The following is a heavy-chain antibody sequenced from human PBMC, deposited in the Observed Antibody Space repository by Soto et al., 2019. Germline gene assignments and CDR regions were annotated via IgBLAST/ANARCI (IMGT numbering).Heavy chain of an antibody. CDR2: FYYGGSP. CDR3: YIDGY. CDR1: GDSIRSSSHY. V-gene: IGHV4-39*01. D-gene: IGHD2-2*02. Sequence: QVQLQESGPGLVKPSETLSLTCTVSGDSIRSSSHYWAWNCQPPGKGLEWIGGFYYGGSPYYNSSLKSRVTMSVDTSKNQFSLNLNSVTAADTAVYYCYIDGYWGQGTLVTVSS. J-gene: IGHJ4*02.